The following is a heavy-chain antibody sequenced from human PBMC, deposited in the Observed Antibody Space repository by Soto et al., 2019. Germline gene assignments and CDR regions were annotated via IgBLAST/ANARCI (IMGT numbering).Heavy chain of an antibody. CDR3: AKAQSSSWYIFDY. Sequence: GGSLRLSCAASGFTFGSYAMSWVRQAPGKVLEWVLGISGRGRRTYYADSVKGRSTISRDNSKNTLYRQMYSLRAEDTALYYCAKAQSSSWYIFDYWGQGTLVTVSS. J-gene: IGHJ4*02. CDR2: ISGRGRRT. CDR1: GFTFGSYA. D-gene: IGHD6-13*01. V-gene: IGHV3-23*01.